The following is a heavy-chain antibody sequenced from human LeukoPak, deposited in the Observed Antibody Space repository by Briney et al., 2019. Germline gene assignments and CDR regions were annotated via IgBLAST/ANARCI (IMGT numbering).Heavy chain of an antibody. V-gene: IGHV3-30-3*01. Sequence: GGSLRLSCAASGFTFSSYAMHWVRQAPGKGLEWVAVISYDGSNKYYADSVKGRFTISRDNSKSTLYLQMNSLRAEDTAVYYCARGTDGPFDYWGQGTLVTVSS. CDR1: GFTFSSYA. CDR3: ARGTDGPFDY. J-gene: IGHJ4*02. CDR2: ISYDGSNK.